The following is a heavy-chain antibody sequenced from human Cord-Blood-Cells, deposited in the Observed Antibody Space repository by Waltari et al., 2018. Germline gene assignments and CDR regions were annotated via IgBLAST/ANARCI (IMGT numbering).Heavy chain of an antibody. V-gene: IGHV1-8*01. CDR2: MNPNSGNT. CDR3: ARLTYYDYIWGSYQQDV. CDR1: GYTFTSYD. Sequence: QVQLVQSGAEVKKPGASVKVSCKASGYTFTSYDINWVRQATGQGLEWMGWMNPNSGNTGYAQKFQGRVTMTRNTSISTAYMELSSLRSEDTAVYYCARLTYYDYIWGSYQQDVWGQGTTVTVSS. J-gene: IGHJ6*02. D-gene: IGHD3-16*01.